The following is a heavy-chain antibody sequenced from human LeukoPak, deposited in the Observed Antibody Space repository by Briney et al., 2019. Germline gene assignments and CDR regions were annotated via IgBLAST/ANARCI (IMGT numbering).Heavy chain of an antibody. Sequence: GGSLRLSCTASTFTLSSYSMNWVRQAPGKGLEWVSHISGGSNKIYYADSVKGRFTISRDNAKNSLYLQMNTLRAEDTAVYYCASSRCTSDNCYGGIDNWGQGTLVTVSS. J-gene: IGHJ4*02. CDR3: ASSRCTSDNCYGGIDN. CDR2: ISGGSNKI. D-gene: IGHD1-1*01. V-gene: IGHV3-48*04. CDR1: TFTLSSYS.